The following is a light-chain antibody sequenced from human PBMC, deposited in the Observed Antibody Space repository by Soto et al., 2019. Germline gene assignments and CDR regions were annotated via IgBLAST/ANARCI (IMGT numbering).Light chain of an antibody. J-gene: IGKJ1*01. V-gene: IGKV3-11*01. CDR3: QQRSNWPWT. CDR1: PSVSSY. Sequence: EIVLTQSPATLSLSPGERATLSCSASPSVSSYLAWYQQKPGQAPRLLIYDAYIRATGIPARFSGGGSETDCPLTITSLVPEDFAVYYCQQRSNWPWTFGQGTKVEIK. CDR2: DAY.